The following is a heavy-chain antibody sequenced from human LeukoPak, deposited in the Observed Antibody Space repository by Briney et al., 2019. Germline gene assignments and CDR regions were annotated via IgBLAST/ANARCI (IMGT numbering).Heavy chain of an antibody. J-gene: IGHJ4*02. D-gene: IGHD4-17*01. CDR1: GYTFTGYY. V-gene: IGHV1-2*05. Sequence: ASVKVSCKASGYTFTGYYMHWVRQAPGQGLEWMGRINPNSGGTNYAQKFQGRVTMTRDTSISTAYMELSRLRSDDTVVYYCARDPSFDYGDYKDYWGQGTLVTVSS. CDR3: ARDPSFDYGDYKDY. CDR2: INPNSGGT.